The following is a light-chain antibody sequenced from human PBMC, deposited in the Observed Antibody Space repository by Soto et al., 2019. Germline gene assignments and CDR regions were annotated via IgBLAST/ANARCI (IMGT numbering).Light chain of an antibody. V-gene: IGKV3-11*01. CDR2: DAS. J-gene: IGKJ4*01. Sequence: EIVLTQSPVTLSSSRGERATLSCRASQSVNAYLAWYQQKPGQAPRLLIYDASKRATGIPARFSGSGSGTDFSLTISSLEPEDLALYYCQLRSDWPLTLGGGTKVEIK. CDR3: QLRSDWPLT. CDR1: QSVNAY.